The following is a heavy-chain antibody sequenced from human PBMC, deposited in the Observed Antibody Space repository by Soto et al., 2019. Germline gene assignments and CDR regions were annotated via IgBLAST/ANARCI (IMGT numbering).Heavy chain of an antibody. V-gene: IGHV3-23*01. CDR3: AKDHGGLEWPTLYQNYFDY. Sequence: EVQLLESGGGLVQPGGSLRLSCAASGFIFSSYAMSWVRQAPGKGLEWVSAISGSGGSTYYADSVKGRFTISRDNSKNTLYLQMNSLRAEDTALYYCAKDHGGLEWPTLYQNYFDYWGQGTLVTVSS. J-gene: IGHJ4*02. CDR2: ISGSGGST. CDR1: GFIFSSYA. D-gene: IGHD3-3*01.